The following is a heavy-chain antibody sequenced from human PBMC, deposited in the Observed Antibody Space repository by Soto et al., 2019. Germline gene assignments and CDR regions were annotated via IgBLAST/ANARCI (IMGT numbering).Heavy chain of an antibody. CDR1: GGSFSGYY. Sequence: ETLSLTCAVYGGSFSGYYWSWIRQPPGKGLEWIGEINHSGSTNYNPSLKSRVTISVDTSKNQFSLKLSSVTAADTAVYYCASGGIRSQPHYYYYSMDVWGQGTTVTVSS. V-gene: IGHV4-34*01. CDR3: ASGGIRSQPHYYYYSMDV. J-gene: IGHJ6*02. D-gene: IGHD3-3*01. CDR2: INHSGST.